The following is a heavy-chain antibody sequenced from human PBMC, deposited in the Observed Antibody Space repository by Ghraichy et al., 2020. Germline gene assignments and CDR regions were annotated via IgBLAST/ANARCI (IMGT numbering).Heavy chain of an antibody. D-gene: IGHD3-10*01. CDR1: GFTFSSYA. CDR2: ISGSAGST. J-gene: IGHJ4*02. Sequence: GGSLRLSCAASGFTFSSYAMSWVRQALGKGLECVSAISGSAGSTYYADSVKGRFTISRDNSKNTLYVQMNSLRAEDTAVYYCAKGFGEFMYSFDDWGQGTLVTVSS. CDR3: AKGFGEFMYSFDD. V-gene: IGHV3-23*01.